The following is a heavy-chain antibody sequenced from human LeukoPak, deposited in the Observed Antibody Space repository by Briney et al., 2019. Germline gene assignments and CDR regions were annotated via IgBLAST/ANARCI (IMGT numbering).Heavy chain of an antibody. CDR1: GFTFSSYG. V-gene: IGHV3-30*18. J-gene: IGHJ4*02. Sequence: GRSLRLSCAASGFTFSSYGMPWVRQAPGKGLEWVAVISYDGSNKYYADSVKGRFTISRDNSKNTLYLQMNSLRAEDTAVYYCAKDSAATYYYDRSGYPFDYWGQGTLVTVSS. CDR2: ISYDGSNK. CDR3: AKDSAATYYYDRSGYPFDY. D-gene: IGHD3-22*01.